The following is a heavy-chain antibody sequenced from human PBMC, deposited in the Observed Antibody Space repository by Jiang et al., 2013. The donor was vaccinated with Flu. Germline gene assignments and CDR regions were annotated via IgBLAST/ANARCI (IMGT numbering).Heavy chain of an antibody. CDR1: GFTFSSYA. CDR2: ISSNGGST. V-gene: IGHV3-64D*06. CDR3: VKAPPETVAGTLDY. Sequence: QLVESGGGLVQPGGSLRLSCSASGFTFSSYAMHWVRQAPGKGLEYVSAISSNGGSTYYADSVKGRFTISRDNSKNTLYLQMSSLRAEDTAVYYCVKAPPETVAGTLDYWGQGTLVTVSS. D-gene: IGHD6-19*01. J-gene: IGHJ4*02.